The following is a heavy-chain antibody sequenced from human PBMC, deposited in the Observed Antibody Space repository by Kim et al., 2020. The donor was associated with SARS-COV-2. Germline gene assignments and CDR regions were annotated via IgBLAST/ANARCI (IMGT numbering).Heavy chain of an antibody. Sequence: GGSLRLSCAASGFTFSSYAMSWVRQAPGKGLEWVSAISGSGGSTYYADSVKGRFTISRDNSKNTLYLQMNSLRAEDTAVYYCAKDSYYCSGGSALCREWFDPWGQGTLVTVSS. CDR1: GFTFSSYA. D-gene: IGHD2-15*01. V-gene: IGHV3-23*01. CDR2: ISGSGGST. J-gene: IGHJ5*02. CDR3: AKDSYYCSGGSALCREWFDP.